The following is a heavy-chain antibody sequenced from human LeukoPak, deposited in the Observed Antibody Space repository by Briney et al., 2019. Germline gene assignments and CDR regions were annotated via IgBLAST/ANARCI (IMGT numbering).Heavy chain of an antibody. CDR2: ISFDGSNK. J-gene: IGHJ4*02. CDR1: GFAFSSCG. CDR3: ARFSSGWYYFDY. D-gene: IGHD6-19*01. Sequence: GGSLRLSCAASGFAFSSCGMHWVRQAPGKGLEWVAFISFDGSNKYSADSVKGRFTISRDNAKNSLYLQMNSLRAEDTAVYYCARFSSGWYYFDYWGQGTLVTVSS. V-gene: IGHV3-30*03.